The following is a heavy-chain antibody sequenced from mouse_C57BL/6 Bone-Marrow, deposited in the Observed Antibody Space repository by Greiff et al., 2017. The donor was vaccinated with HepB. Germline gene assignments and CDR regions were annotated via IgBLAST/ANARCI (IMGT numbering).Heavy chain of an antibody. CDR1: GYAFSSSW. CDR2: IYPGDGDT. J-gene: IGHJ3*01. D-gene: IGHD2-2*01. Sequence: QVQLQQSGPELVKPGASVKISCKASGYAFSSSWMNWVKQRPGQGLEWIGRIYPGDGDTNYNGKFKGKATLTADKSSSTAYMQLSSLTSEDSAVYLCAGGGYYWGQGTLVTVSA. CDR3: AGGGYY. V-gene: IGHV1-82*01.